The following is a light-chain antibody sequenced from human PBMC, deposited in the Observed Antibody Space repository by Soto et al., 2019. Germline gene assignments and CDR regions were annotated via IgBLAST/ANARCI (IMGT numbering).Light chain of an antibody. CDR2: DVT. J-gene: IGLJ1*01. CDR3: NSYTSSSTYV. V-gene: IGLV2-14*03. Sequence: QSALTQPASVSGSPGQSITISCTGTSSDVCGFNYVSWYQQHPGKAPKLMIYDVTNRPSGVSYRFSGSKSGNTASLTFSGLQAEDEADYYCNSYTSSSTYVFGTGTKVTVL. CDR1: SSDVCGFNY.